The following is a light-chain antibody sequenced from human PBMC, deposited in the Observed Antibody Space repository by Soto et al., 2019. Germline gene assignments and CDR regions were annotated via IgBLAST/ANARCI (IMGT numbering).Light chain of an antibody. V-gene: IGKV1-5*03. CDR1: QSISSW. CDR3: QQDNSYPRK. CDR2: KAS. Sequence: DIQMTQSPSTLSASVGDRVTMTCRASQSISSWLAWYQQKLGKAPKLLIYKASSLESGVPSRFSGSGSGTEFNLTISSLQPDDFADYYCQQDNSYPRKFGQGTKVEIK. J-gene: IGKJ1*01.